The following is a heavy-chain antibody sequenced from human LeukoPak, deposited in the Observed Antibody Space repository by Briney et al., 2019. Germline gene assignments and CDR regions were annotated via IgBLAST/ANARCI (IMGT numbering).Heavy chain of an antibody. CDR2: VYTSRST. CDR3: ARSWHKGLTFDH. D-gene: IGHD1-26*01. Sequence: SESLSLTCPVSGRSISSGCYFWSWIRHPAGKELECVGRVYTSRSTYYNRSLKSPVPISLDKSKNQLSMELTSVTAADTAVYFCARSWHKGLTFDHWGQGTRVS. J-gene: IGHJ4*02. CDR1: GRSISSGCYF. V-gene: IGHV4-61*02.